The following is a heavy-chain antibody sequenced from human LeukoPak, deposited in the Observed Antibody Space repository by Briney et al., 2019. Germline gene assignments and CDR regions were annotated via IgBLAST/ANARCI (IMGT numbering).Heavy chain of an antibody. V-gene: IGHV3-21*01. CDR3: ARDREYYGSAYCWDY. CDR1: GFTFSSYG. D-gene: IGHD3-10*01. J-gene: IGHJ4*02. Sequence: KPGGSLRLACAASGFTFSSYGMNWVRQAPGKGLEWVSSISSSSSYIYYADSVKGRFTISRDNAKNSLYLQMNSLRAEDTAVYYCARDREYYGSAYCWDYWGQGTLVTVSS. CDR2: ISSSSSYI.